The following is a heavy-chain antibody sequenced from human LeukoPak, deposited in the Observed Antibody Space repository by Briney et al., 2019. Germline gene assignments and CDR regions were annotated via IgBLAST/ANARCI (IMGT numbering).Heavy chain of an antibody. CDR1: GGSISSYQ. Sequence: PSETLSLTCTASGGSISSYQWSWIRQPPGKGLEWIGYISYSGFTNYNPSLKSRVTIPLDTSKNQFSLKLTSVTAADTAVYYCAGHHPRNTVDFWGQGTLVTVSS. J-gene: IGHJ4*02. D-gene: IGHD2-8*02. CDR3: AGHHPRNTVDF. CDR2: ISYSGFT. V-gene: IGHV4-59*08.